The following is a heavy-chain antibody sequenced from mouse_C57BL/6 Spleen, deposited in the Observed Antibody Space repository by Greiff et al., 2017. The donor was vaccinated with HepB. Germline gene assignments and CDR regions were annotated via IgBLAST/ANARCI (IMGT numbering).Heavy chain of an antibody. CDR3: ARSGDYYGSSYGYFDV. V-gene: IGHV1-53*01. Sequence: QVQLQQSGTELVKPGASVKLSCKASGYTFTSYWMHWVKQRPGQGLEWIGNINPSNGGTNYNEKFKIKATLTVDKSSSTAYMQLSSLTSEDSAVYYCARSGDYYGSSYGYFDVWGTGTTVTVSS. CDR2: INPSNGGT. J-gene: IGHJ1*03. D-gene: IGHD1-1*01. CDR1: GYTFTSYW.